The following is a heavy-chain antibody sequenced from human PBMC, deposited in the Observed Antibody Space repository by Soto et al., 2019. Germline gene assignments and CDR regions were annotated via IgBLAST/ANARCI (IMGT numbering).Heavy chain of an antibody. Sequence: SVKVSCKASGGTFSSYAISWVRQAPGQGLEWMGGIIPIFGTANYAQKFQGRVTITADESTSTAYMELSSLRSEDTAVYYCARVRLIAVAEAFDIWGQGTMVTVSS. D-gene: IGHD6-19*01. CDR2: IIPIFGTA. CDR1: GGTFSSYA. J-gene: IGHJ3*02. CDR3: ARVRLIAVAEAFDI. V-gene: IGHV1-69*13.